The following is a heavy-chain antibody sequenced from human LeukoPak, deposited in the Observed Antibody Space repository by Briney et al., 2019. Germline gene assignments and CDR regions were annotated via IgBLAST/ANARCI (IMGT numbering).Heavy chain of an antibody. Sequence: ASVKVSCKASGYTFTGYYMHWVRQAPGQGLEWMGWINPNSGGTNYAQKFQGRVTTTRDTSISTAYMELSRLRSDDTAVYYCATTNYYDSSGDLGYWGQGTLVTVSS. J-gene: IGHJ4*02. CDR2: INPNSGGT. V-gene: IGHV1-2*02. CDR3: ATTNYYDSSGDLGY. CDR1: GYTFTGYY. D-gene: IGHD3-22*01.